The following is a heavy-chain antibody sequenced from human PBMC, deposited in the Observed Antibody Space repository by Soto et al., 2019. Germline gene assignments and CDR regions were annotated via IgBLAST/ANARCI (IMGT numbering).Heavy chain of an antibody. CDR1: GFTFSSYW. Sequence: GGSLRLSCAASGFTFSSYWMHWVRQAPGKGLVWVSRINSDGSSTSYADSVKGRFTISRDNAKNTLYLQMNSLRAEDTAVYYCARGRVVVVAARHYNWFDPWGQGTLVTVSS. J-gene: IGHJ5*02. CDR2: INSDGSST. V-gene: IGHV3-74*01. D-gene: IGHD2-15*01. CDR3: ARGRVVVVAARHYNWFDP.